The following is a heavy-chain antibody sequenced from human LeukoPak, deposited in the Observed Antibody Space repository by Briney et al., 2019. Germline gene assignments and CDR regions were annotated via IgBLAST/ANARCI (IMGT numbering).Heavy chain of an antibody. V-gene: IGHV3-74*01. CDR2: INSGGSST. J-gene: IGHJ5*02. CDR3: ARDSSSYNWYDP. Sequence: GGSLRLSCAASGFTFSSYWMHWVPQAPGKGLVCVSRINSGGSSTSYADSVKGRFTISRDDAKNTLYLQMNSLRAEDTAVYYCARDSSSYNWYDPWGQGTLVTVSS. CDR1: GFTFSSYW. D-gene: IGHD6-6*01.